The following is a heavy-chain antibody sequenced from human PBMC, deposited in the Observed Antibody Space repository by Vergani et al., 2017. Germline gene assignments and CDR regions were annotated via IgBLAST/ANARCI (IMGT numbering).Heavy chain of an antibody. CDR1: GGSISSGGYY. CDR3: AGSDFGYYGSGSYYNSLYYGMDV. V-gene: IGHV4-31*03. CDR2: IYYSGST. J-gene: IGHJ6*02. Sequence: QVQLQESGPGLVKPSQTLSLTCTVSGGSISSGGYYWSWIRQHPGKGLEWIGYIYYSGSTYYNPSLKSRVTISVDTSKNQFSLKLSSVTAADTALYYCAGSDFGYYGSGSYYNSLYYGMDVWGQGTTVTVSS. D-gene: IGHD3-10*01.